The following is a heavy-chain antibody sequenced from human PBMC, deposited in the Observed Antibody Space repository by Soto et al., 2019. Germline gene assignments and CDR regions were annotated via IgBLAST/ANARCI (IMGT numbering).Heavy chain of an antibody. V-gene: IGHV3-30*03. Sequence: GGSLRLSCAASGFTFSSYGMHWVRQAPGKGLEWVAVISYDGSNKYYADSVKGRFTISRDNSKNTLYLQMNSLRAEDTAVYYCAATRVTTLDYWGQGTLVTVSS. J-gene: IGHJ4*02. D-gene: IGHD4-17*01. CDR1: GFTFSSYG. CDR2: ISYDGSNK. CDR3: AATRVTTLDY.